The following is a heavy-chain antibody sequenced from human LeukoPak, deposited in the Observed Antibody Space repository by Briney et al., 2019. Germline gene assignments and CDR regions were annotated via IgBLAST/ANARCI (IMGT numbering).Heavy chain of an antibody. CDR3: VRGRRLHLPSRTKPGWFDP. V-gene: IGHV4-34*01. CDR1: GGSFSGYY. J-gene: IGHJ5*02. CDR2: INHSGST. Sequence: SETLSLTCVVYGGSFSGYYWSWIRQPPGKGLEWIGEINHSGSTNYNPSLKSRVTISVDTSKNQFSLKLSSVTAADTAVYYCVRGRRLHLPSRTKPGWFDPWGQGTLVTVSS. D-gene: IGHD1-14*01.